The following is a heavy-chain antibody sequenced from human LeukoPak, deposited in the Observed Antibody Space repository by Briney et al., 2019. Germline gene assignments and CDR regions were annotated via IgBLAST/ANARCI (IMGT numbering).Heavy chain of an antibody. J-gene: IGHJ4*02. CDR1: EFTFSSYN. CDR2: ISSSSDYI. D-gene: IGHD3-10*01. CDR3: ARYGSGSLFDY. V-gene: IGHV3-21*04. Sequence: KSGGSLRLSCAASEFTFSSYNMNWVRQAPGKGLEWVSSISSSSDYIYYADSVKGRFTISRDNSKNTLYLQMNSLRAEDTALYYCARYGSGSLFDYWGQGTLVTVSS.